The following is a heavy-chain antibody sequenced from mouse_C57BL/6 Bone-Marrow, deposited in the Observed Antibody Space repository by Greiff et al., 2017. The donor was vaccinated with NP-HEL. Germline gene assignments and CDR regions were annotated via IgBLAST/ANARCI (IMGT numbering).Heavy chain of an antibody. Sequence: VQLKQSGPELVKPGASVKISCKASGYSFTDYNMNWVQQSNGKSLEWIGVINPNYGTTSYNQKFKGKATLTVDQSSSTAYMQLNSLTSEDSAVYYCARWGYGSSYAMDYWGQGTSVTVSS. CDR2: INPNYGTT. V-gene: IGHV1-39*01. CDR1: GYSFTDYN. CDR3: ARWGYGSSYAMDY. D-gene: IGHD1-1*01. J-gene: IGHJ4*01.